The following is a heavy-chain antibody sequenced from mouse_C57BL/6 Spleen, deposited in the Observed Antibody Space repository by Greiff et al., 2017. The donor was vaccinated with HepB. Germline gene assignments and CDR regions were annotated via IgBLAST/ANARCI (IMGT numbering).Heavy chain of an antibody. J-gene: IGHJ3*01. V-gene: IGHV1-64*01. D-gene: IGHD1-1*01. CDR2: IHPNSGST. CDR3: ASDDYYGSSGAY. CDR1: GYTFTSYW. Sequence: VQLKQPGAELVKPGASVKLSCKASGYTFTSYWMHWVKQRPGQGLEWIGMIHPNSGSTNYNEKFKSKATLTVDKSSSTAYMQLSSLTSEDSAVYYCASDDYYGSSGAYWGQGTLVTVSA.